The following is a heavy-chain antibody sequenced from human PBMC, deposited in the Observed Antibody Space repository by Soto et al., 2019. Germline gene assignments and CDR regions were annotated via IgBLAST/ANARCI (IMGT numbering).Heavy chain of an antibody. CDR3: AKGLTGYYLNWFDP. CDR2: MSCDGGNT. D-gene: IGHD3-9*01. CDR1: GFTFSSYA. V-gene: IGHV3-23*01. J-gene: IGHJ5*02. Sequence: PGGSLRLTCAASGFTFSSYAMSWVRQAPGKGLEWVSVMSCDGGNTYYADSVKGRFTISRDNAKNTLYLQMNSLRAEDTAVYYCAKGLTGYYLNWFDPWGQGTLVTVSS.